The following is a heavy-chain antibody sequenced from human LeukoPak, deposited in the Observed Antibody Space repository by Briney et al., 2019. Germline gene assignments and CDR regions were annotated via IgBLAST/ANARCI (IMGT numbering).Heavy chain of an antibody. J-gene: IGHJ5*02. Sequence: SETLSLTCTVSGGSISSYYWSWIRQPPGKGLEWIGYIYYSGSTNYNPSLKSRVTISVDTSKNQFSLKLSSVTAADTAVYYCARAKDIVVVPAAADAWFDPWGQGTLVTVSS. CDR2: IYYSGST. CDR1: GGSISSYY. V-gene: IGHV4-59*01. CDR3: ARAKDIVVVPAAADAWFDP. D-gene: IGHD2-2*01.